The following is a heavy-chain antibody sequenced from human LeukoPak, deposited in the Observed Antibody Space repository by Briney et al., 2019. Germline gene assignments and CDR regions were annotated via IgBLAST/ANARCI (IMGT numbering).Heavy chain of an antibody. Sequence: SETLPLTCTVSGGSISSSSYYWGWIRQPPGKGLDWIGEVNHSGSTNYNPSLKSRVTISVDTSKNQFSLKLSSVTAADTAVYYCAGKYYDFWSGSDYWGQGTLVTVSS. CDR1: GGSISSSSYY. D-gene: IGHD3-3*01. J-gene: IGHJ4*02. CDR2: VNHSGST. CDR3: AGKYYDFWSGSDY. V-gene: IGHV4-39*07.